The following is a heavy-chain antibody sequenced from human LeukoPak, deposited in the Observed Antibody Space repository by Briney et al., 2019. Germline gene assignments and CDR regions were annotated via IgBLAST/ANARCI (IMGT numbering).Heavy chain of an antibody. V-gene: IGHV4-61*01. Sequence: PSESLSLTCTVSGGSVSSGRYYWSWIRQPPGKGLEWIGYIYYSGSTNYNPSLKSRVTISVDTSKNQFSLKLSSVPAADTAVYYCARDPSGYFNYWGQGTLVTVSS. D-gene: IGHD3-22*01. CDR1: GGSVSSGRYY. J-gene: IGHJ4*02. CDR3: ARDPSGYFNY. CDR2: IYYSGST.